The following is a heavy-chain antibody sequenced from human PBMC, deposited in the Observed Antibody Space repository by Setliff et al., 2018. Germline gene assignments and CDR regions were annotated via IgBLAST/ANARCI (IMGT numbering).Heavy chain of an antibody. CDR3: ARGPYYDFWSGYGADAFDI. CDR1: GFTFSSYW. V-gene: IGHV3-7*01. J-gene: IGHJ3*02. D-gene: IGHD3-3*01. Sequence: GSLRLSCAASGFTFSSYWMSWVRQAPGKGLEWVANIKQDGSEKYHADSVKGRFTISRDNAKNSLYLQMNSLRAEDTAVYYCARGPYYDFWSGYGADAFDIWGQGTMVTVSS. CDR2: IKQDGSEK.